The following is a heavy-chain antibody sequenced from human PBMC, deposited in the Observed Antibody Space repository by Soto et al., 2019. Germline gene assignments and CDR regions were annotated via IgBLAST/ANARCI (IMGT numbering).Heavy chain of an antibody. Sequence: SETLSLTCAVSGGSISSSNWWSWVRQPPGKGLEWIGEIYHSGSTNYNPSLKSRVTISVDKSKNQFSLKLSSVTAADTAVYYCARDGGKRNYYGMDVWGQGTTVTVYS. V-gene: IGHV4-4*02. CDR3: ARDGGKRNYYGMDV. CDR2: IYHSGST. J-gene: IGHJ6*02. D-gene: IGHD2-15*01. CDR1: GGSISSSNW.